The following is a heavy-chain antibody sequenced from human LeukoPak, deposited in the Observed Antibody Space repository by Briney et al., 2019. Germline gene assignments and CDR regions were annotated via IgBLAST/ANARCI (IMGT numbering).Heavy chain of an antibody. Sequence: GGSLRLSCTVSGFTFSDYYMSWVRQAPGKGLEWVSYISSSGSMLHYADSVEGRFTISRDNGKSSLYLQMSSLRVEDTAVYYCTRRPYSSSWYYFDYWGQGTLVTVSS. D-gene: IGHD6-13*01. J-gene: IGHJ4*02. V-gene: IGHV3-11*04. CDR1: GFTFSDYY. CDR2: ISSSGSML. CDR3: TRRPYSSSWYYFDY.